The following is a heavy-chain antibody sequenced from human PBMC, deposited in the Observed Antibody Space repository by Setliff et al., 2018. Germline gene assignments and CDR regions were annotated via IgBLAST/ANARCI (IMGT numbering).Heavy chain of an antibody. CDR3: TVYNTGSSKDHY. Sequence: SETLSLTCAVYGGSFSGYYWSWIRQPPEKGLEWIGEINHSGSTNYNPSLKSRVTISVDTSKNQFSLKLSSVTAADTAVYYCTVYNTGSSKDHYWGQGTPVTVSS. CDR1: GGSFSGYY. V-gene: IGHV4-34*01. D-gene: IGHD2-8*02. J-gene: IGHJ4*02. CDR2: INHSGST.